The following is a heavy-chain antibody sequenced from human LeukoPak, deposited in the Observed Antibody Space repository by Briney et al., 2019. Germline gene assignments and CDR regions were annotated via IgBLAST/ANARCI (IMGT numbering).Heavy chain of an antibody. V-gene: IGHV3-13*01. J-gene: IGHJ3*02. Sequence: GGSLRLSCAASGFTFSSYDMHRVRQATGKGLEWVSAIGTAGDTYYPGSVKGRFTISRENAKNSLYLQMNSLRAGDTAVYYCARGPTTVTTQGAFDIWGQGTMVTVSS. CDR2: IGTAGDT. CDR1: GFTFSSYD. CDR3: ARGPTTVTTQGAFDI. D-gene: IGHD4-17*01.